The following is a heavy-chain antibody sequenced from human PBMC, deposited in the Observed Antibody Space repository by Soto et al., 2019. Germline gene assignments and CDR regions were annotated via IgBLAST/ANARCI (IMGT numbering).Heavy chain of an antibody. CDR3: ARRVAAAAPYYFDY. V-gene: IGHV3-74*01. CDR2: INSDGSST. Sequence: GGSLRLSCPASGFTFSSYWMHWVRQAPGKGLVWVSRINSDGSSTNYADSVKGRFTISRDNAKNTLYLQMNSLRAEDTAVYYCARRVAAAAPYYFDYWGQGTLVTVSS. D-gene: IGHD6-13*01. J-gene: IGHJ4*02. CDR1: GFTFSSYW.